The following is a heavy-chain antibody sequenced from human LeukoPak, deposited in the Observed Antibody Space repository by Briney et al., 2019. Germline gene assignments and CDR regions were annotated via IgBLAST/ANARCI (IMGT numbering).Heavy chain of an antibody. D-gene: IGHD3-10*01. CDR2: FDPEDGET. V-gene: IGHV1-24*01. CDR1: GYTLTELS. CDR3: ATGNWRRWFGEPPFDY. Sequence: ASVKVSCKVSGYTLTELSMHWVRQAPGKGREGMGGFDPEDGETIYAQKFQGRVTMTEDTSTDTAYMELSSLRSEDTAVYYCATGNWRRWFGEPPFDYWGQGTLVTVSS. J-gene: IGHJ4*02.